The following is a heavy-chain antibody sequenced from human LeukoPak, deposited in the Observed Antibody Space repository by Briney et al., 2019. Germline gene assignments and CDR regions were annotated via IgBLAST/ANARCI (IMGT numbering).Heavy chain of an antibody. CDR2: INPNSGGT. J-gene: IGHJ4*02. V-gene: IGHV1-2*02. Sequence: ASVKVSCKASGYTFTGYYMHWVRQAPGQGLEWMGWINPNSGGTNYAQKFQGRVTMTRDTSISTAYMELSGLRSDDTAVYYCARVGEYCSSTSCHDYWGQGTLVTVSS. D-gene: IGHD2-2*01. CDR1: GYTFTGYY. CDR3: ARVGEYCSSTSCHDY.